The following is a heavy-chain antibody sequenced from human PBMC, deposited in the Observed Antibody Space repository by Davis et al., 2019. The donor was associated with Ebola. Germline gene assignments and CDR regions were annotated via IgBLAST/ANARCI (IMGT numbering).Heavy chain of an antibody. D-gene: IGHD1-26*01. Sequence: GSLSLSCAASGFVFRNYVMSWVRQAPGKGLEWVSTLGTSADTYYADSVKGRFTISRDNSKNTLYLQMNGLRVEDTAIYYCAKDTSNIWFDIWGQGTNVTVSS. V-gene: IGHV3-23*01. CDR2: LGTSADT. J-gene: IGHJ3*02. CDR1: GFVFRNYV. CDR3: AKDTSNIWFDI.